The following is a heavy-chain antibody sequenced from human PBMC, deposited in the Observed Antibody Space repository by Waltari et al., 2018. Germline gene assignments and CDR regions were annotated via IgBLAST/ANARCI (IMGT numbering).Heavy chain of an antibody. CDR1: ELPFSPYS. CDR3: AREGSPSESTSWYSFHY. Sequence: QVQRVESGGGVVQPGRPLRLSWAAPELPFSPYSIRWVRQAPGKGLEWVAIISYDGSNKNYADSVRGRFTISRDNSKDMLDLQMNSLRPEDTAVYYCAREGSPSESTSWYSFHYRGQGSLVTVSS. V-gene: IGHV3-30*04. D-gene: IGHD6-13*01. CDR2: ISYDGSNK. J-gene: IGHJ4*02.